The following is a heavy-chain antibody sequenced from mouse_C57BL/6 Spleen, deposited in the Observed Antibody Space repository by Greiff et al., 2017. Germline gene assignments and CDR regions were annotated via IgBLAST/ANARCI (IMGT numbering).Heavy chain of an antibody. D-gene: IGHD1-1*01. CDR1: GFNIKNTY. J-gene: IGHJ1*03. Sequence: VQLQQSVAELVRPGASVKLSCTASGFNIKNTYMHWVKQRPEQGLEWIGRIDPANGNPKYAPKFPGKATITADTSSITAYLQLSSLTSEDTAIYYCASVTTVVATDFDVWGTGTTVTVSS. CDR2: IDPANGNP. CDR3: ASVTTVVATDFDV. V-gene: IGHV14-3*01.